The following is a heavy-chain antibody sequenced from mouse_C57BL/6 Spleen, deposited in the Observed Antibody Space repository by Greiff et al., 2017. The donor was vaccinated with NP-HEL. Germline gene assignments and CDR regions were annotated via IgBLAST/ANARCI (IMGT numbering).Heavy chain of an antibody. J-gene: IGHJ4*01. CDR1: GYSITSGYY. V-gene: IGHV3-6*01. Sequence: ESGPGLVKPSQSLSLTCSVPGYSITSGYYWNWIRQFPGNKLEWMGYISYDGSNNYNPSLKNRISITRDTSKNQFFLKLNSVTTEDTATYYCARGGLLGAMDYWGQGTSVTVSS. CDR3: ARGGLLGAMDY. D-gene: IGHD2-3*01. CDR2: ISYDGSN.